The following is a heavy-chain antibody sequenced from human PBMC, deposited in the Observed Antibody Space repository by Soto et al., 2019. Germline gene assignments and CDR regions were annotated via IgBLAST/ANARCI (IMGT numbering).Heavy chain of an antibody. Sequence: ASVKVSCKASGYTFTSYDINWVRQATGQGLEWMGWMNPNSGNTGYAQKFQGRFTMTRNTSISTAYMELSSLSSEDTAVYYCARGSVTKIFDYWGQGTLVTVSS. D-gene: IGHD4-17*01. V-gene: IGHV1-8*01. J-gene: IGHJ4*02. CDR2: MNPNSGNT. CDR1: GYTFTSYD. CDR3: ARGSVTKIFDY.